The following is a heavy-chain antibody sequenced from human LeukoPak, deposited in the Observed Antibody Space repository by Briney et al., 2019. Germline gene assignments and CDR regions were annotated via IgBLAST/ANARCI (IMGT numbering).Heavy chain of an antibody. D-gene: IGHD4-17*01. CDR2: ISGGGGST. CDR1: GFTFSSYA. J-gene: IGHJ4*02. CDR3: ATPGYGDYFFDY. V-gene: IGHV3-23*01. Sequence: PGASLRLSSAASGFTFSSYAMSWVRQAPGKGLEWVSAISGGGGSTYYADSVKGRFTISRDNSKNTLYLQMNSLRAEDTAVYYCATPGYGDYFFDYWGQGTLVTVSS.